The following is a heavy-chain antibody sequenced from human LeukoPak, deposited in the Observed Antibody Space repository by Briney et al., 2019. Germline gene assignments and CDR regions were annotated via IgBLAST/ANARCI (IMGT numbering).Heavy chain of an antibody. D-gene: IGHD3-22*01. V-gene: IGHV4-59*01. CDR3: ARLYTYYYDSSGLGGMDV. Sequence: SETLSLTCTVSGGSISSYYWSWIRQPPGKGLEWIGYIYYSGSTNYNPSLKSRVTISVDTSKNQFSLKLSSVTAADTAVYYCARLYTYYYDSSGLGGMDVWGQGTTVTVSS. J-gene: IGHJ6*02. CDR1: GGSISSYY. CDR2: IYYSGST.